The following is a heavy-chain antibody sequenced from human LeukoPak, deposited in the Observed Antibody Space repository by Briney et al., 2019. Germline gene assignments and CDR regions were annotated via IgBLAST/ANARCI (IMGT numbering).Heavy chain of an antibody. V-gene: IGHV1-69*05. CDR3: ARPDYYDSSGYSPGVGY. J-gene: IGHJ4*02. CDR1: GGTFSSYA. CDR2: IIPIFGTA. Sequence: ASVKVSCKASGGTFSSYAISWVRQAPGQGLEWMGRIIPIFGTANYAQKFQGRVTITTDESTSTAYMELSSLKASDTAMYYCARPDYYDSSGYSPGVGYWGQGTLVTVSS. D-gene: IGHD3-22*01.